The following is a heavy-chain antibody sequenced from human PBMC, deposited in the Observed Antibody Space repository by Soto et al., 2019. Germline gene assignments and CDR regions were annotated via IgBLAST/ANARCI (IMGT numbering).Heavy chain of an antibody. CDR2: INPKSGGT. CDR1: GYTFTTYY. CDR3: ARDWGYGGNSGAFDI. J-gene: IGHJ3*02. D-gene: IGHD4-17*01. Sequence: ASVKVSCKASGYTFTTYYMHWIRQAPGQGLEWMGWINPKSGGTKFAQKFQGRVGMTRDTSITIVYMELGRLRSDDTAVYYCARDWGYGGNSGAFDIWGQGTLVT. V-gene: IGHV1-2*02.